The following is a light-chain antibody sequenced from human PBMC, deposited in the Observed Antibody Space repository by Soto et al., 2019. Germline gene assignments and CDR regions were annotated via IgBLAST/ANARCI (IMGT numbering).Light chain of an antibody. Sequence: QSALTQPASVSGSPGQSITISCTGTSSDVGVYNYVSWYQQHPGKAPKLMIYDVSNRPSGVSNRFSGSKSGNTASLTISGLQAEDEADYYCSSYTSSTTLVVFGGGTQLTVL. CDR2: DVS. J-gene: IGLJ2*01. V-gene: IGLV2-14*01. CDR1: SSDVGVYNY. CDR3: SSYTSSTTLVV.